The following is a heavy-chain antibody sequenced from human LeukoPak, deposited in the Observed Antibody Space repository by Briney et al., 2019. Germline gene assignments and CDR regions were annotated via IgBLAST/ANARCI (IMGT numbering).Heavy chain of an antibody. CDR3: AKDGGYSYDTSGYYHDY. Sequence: GGSLRLSCAASGFTVSSSYMSWVRQAPGKGLEWVSVIYSGGSTYYADSVKGRFTISRDNSPNTLYLQMDSLRAEDTAVYYCAKDGGYSYDTSGYYHDYWGQGTLVTVSS. CDR2: IYSGGST. J-gene: IGHJ4*02. V-gene: IGHV3-53*01. D-gene: IGHD3-22*01. CDR1: GFTVSSSY.